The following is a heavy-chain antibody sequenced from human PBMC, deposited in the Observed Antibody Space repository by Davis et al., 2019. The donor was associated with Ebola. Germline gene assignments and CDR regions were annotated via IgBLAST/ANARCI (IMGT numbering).Heavy chain of an antibody. CDR2: ISTTTTYI. V-gene: IGHV3-21*01. D-gene: IGHD3-9*01. CDR1: GFTFSYYG. Sequence: PGGSLRLSCAASGFTFSYYGMHWVRQAPGKGLEWVSSISTTTTYISYADSVKGRFTISRDNAKNSLFLQMNSLRAEDTAVYYYARPDILTGFYYFDSWGQGTLVTVSS. J-gene: IGHJ4*02. CDR3: ARPDILTGFYYFDS.